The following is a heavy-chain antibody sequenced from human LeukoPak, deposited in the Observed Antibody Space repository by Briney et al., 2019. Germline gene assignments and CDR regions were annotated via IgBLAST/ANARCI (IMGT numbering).Heavy chain of an antibody. V-gene: IGHV5-51*01. Sequence: GESLKISCKGSGFTVTDHWIAWVRQMPGKGLEWVAIIHPEVSDTPYSPSFQGQVVISVDRSISTAYLQWNSLKASETAMYYCAASPPHCGADCAFAYWGQGTLVTVSS. J-gene: IGHJ4*02. D-gene: IGHD2-21*02. CDR3: AASPPHCGADCAFAY. CDR1: GFTVTDHW. CDR2: IHPEVSDT.